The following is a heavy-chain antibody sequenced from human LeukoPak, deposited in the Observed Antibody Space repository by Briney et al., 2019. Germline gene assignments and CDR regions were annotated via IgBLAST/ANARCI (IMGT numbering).Heavy chain of an antibody. V-gene: IGHV3-30*02. CDR3: AKDYYDSSGYSFDAFDI. CDR2: IRYDGSNK. CDR1: GFIFSSYG. Sequence: GGSLRLSCAASGFIFSSYGMHWVRQAPGKGLEWVAFIRYDGSNKYYADSVRGRFTISRDNSKNTLYLQMNSLRAEDTAVYYCAKDYYDSSGYSFDAFDIWGQGTMVTVSS. D-gene: IGHD3-22*01. J-gene: IGHJ3*02.